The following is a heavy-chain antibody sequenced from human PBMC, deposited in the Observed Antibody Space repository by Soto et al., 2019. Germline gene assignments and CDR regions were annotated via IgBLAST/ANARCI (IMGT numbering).Heavy chain of an antibody. Sequence: QVQLQESGPGLVKPSQTLSLTCTVSGGSISSGGYYWSWIRQHPGKGLEWIGYIYDSGSTYYNPSPTSRVTRSVDTAKKQFSLKLSSVTAADTAVYYCARDSSTSSYYYYGMDVWGQGTTVTVSS. J-gene: IGHJ6*02. CDR1: GGSISSGGYY. CDR2: IYDSGST. D-gene: IGHD2-2*01. CDR3: ARDSSTSSYYYYGMDV. V-gene: IGHV4-31*03.